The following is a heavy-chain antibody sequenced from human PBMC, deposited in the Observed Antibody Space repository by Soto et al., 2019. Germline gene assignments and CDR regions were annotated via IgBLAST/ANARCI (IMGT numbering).Heavy chain of an antibody. CDR1: GFSLNTGGVG. CDR2: IYWDDDK. CDR3: ARRRGGFGGGWTTPYFDY. Sequence: QITLKESGPTVVKPTQTLTLTCSLSGFSLNTGGVGVGWIRQPPGKALEWLAVIYWDDDKSWNPSLRARLTINRDASDDQVVLTVTNMYPVDTGKYYCARRRGGFGGGWTTPYFDYWGQGTLVTVSS. D-gene: IGHD6-19*01. J-gene: IGHJ4*02. V-gene: IGHV2-5*02.